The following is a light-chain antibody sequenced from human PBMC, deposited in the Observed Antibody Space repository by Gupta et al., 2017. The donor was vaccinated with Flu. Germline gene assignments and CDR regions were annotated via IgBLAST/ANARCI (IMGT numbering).Light chain of an antibody. CDR2: NDS. Sequence: SYELTQPSSVSVSQGQTARITCSGDALPTQYANWYQQKPGQAPVLVIYNDSERRSGIPERVSGASSGTTVTLTISRVQAEDEADYYCQSADSSGTYNVFGTGTKVTVL. CDR3: QSADSSGTYNV. CDR1: ALPTQY. V-gene: IGLV3-25*02. J-gene: IGLJ1*01.